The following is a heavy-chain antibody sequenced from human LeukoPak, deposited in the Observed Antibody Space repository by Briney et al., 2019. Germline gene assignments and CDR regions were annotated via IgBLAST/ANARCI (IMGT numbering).Heavy chain of an antibody. CDR3: ARDLWFGELLTRYYYMDV. V-gene: IGHV1-2*02. D-gene: IGHD3-10*01. CDR2: INPNSGGT. Sequence: ASVKVSCKAPGYTFTNFGISWVRQAPGQGLEWMGWINPNSGGTNYAQKFQGRVTMTRDTSISTAYMELSRLRSDDTVVYYCARDLWFGELLTRYYYMDVWGKGTTVTVSS. J-gene: IGHJ6*03. CDR1: GYTFTNFG.